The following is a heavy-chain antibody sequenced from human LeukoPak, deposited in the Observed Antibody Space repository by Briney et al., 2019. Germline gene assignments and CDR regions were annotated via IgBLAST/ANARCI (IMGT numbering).Heavy chain of an antibody. CDR3: AIDPNWGTHS. CDR1: GFTFSTYT. D-gene: IGHD7-27*01. J-gene: IGHJ4*02. CDR2: IGNNGGGI. V-gene: IGHV3-23*01. Sequence: PGGSLRLSCAASGFTFSTYTMYWVRHPPGKRLEWVSIIGNNGGGIRYADSVRGRFTISRDNSKNALYLQMNSLRVEDTAVYYCAIDPNWGTHSWGQGVLVTVSS.